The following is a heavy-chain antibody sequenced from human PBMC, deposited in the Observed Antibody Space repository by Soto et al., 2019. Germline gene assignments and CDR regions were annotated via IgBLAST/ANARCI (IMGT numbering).Heavy chain of an antibody. J-gene: IGHJ4*02. CDR2: IHSDGSST. CDR3: AKDRYCSSTSCYAVGYYFDY. CDR1: GFTFSYYW. V-gene: IGHV3-74*01. D-gene: IGHD2-2*01. Sequence: HPGGSLRLSCAASGFTFSYYWMHWVRQAPGQGLVWVSRIHSDGSSTTYADSVKGRFTISRDNAKNTLYLQMNSLRAEDTAVYYCAKDRYCSSTSCYAVGYYFDYWGQGTLVTVSS.